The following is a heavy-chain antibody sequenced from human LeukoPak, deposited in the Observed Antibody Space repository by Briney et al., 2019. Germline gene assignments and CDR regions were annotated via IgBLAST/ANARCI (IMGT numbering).Heavy chain of an antibody. D-gene: IGHD1-7*01. CDR3: AREYSGTTYPYFDY. CDR2: INAGNGNA. Sequence: ASVKVSCKASGYTFTSYAMHWGRQAPGQRLEWMGWINAGNGNAKYSQKFQGRVPLPRDTSASTAYMELRSLRSEDTAVYYCAREYSGTTYPYFDYWGQGTLVTVSS. J-gene: IGHJ4*02. CDR1: GYTFTSYA. V-gene: IGHV1-3*01.